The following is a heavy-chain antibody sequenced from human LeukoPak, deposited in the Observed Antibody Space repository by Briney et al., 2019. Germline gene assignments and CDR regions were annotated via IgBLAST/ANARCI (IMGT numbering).Heavy chain of an antibody. CDR1: GGSISSSNW. Sequence: SSETLSLTCAVSGGSISSSNWWSWVRQPPGKGLEWIGEIYHSGSTNYNPSLKSRVTISVDKSKNQFSLKLSSVTAADTAVYYCARALTPGDYVWGSYRYYYYGMDVWGQGTTVTVSS. CDR2: IYHSGST. J-gene: IGHJ6*02. V-gene: IGHV4-4*02. D-gene: IGHD3-16*02. CDR3: ARALTPGDYVWGSYRYYYYGMDV.